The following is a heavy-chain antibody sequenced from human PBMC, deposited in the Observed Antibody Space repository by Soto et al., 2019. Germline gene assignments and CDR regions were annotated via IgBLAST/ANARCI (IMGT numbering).Heavy chain of an antibody. CDR3: TRSGSSDYYYGMDV. CDR2: IWYDGSNK. D-gene: IGHD3-22*01. CDR1: GFTFSSYG. V-gene: IGHV3-33*01. Sequence: QVQLVESGGGVVQPGRSLRLSCEASGFTFSSYGMHWVRQAPGKGLEWVAIIWYDGSNKYYADSVKGRFTISRDNSKNTLYLQMNSLRAEDTSVYYCTRSGSSDYYYGMDVWGQGTTVTVSS. J-gene: IGHJ6*02.